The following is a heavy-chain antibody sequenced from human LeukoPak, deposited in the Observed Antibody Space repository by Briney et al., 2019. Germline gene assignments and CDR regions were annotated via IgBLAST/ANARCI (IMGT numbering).Heavy chain of an antibody. CDR1: GFTFDDYA. CDR2: ISWNSGSI. J-gene: IGHJ4*02. V-gene: IGHV3-9*01. Sequence: PGGSLRLSCAASGFTFDDYAMHWVWQAPGKGLEWVSGISWNSGSIGYADSVKGRFTISRDNAKNSLYLQMNSLRAEDTALYYCAKDFSYDSSGYYFDYWGQGTLVTVSS. D-gene: IGHD3-22*01. CDR3: AKDFSYDSSGYYFDY.